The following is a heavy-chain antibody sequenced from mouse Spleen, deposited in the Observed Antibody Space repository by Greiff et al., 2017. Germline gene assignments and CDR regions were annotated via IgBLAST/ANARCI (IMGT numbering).Heavy chain of an antibody. D-gene: IGHD3-2*02. J-gene: IGHJ4*01. CDR3: ARHRGWPYYAMDY. CDR1: GFSLTSYG. V-gene: IGHV2-6-1*01. CDR2: IWSDGST. Sequence: VKLMESGPGLVAPSQSLSITCTISGFSLTSYGVHWVRQPPGKGLEWLVVIWSDGSTTYNSALKSRLSISKDNSKSQVFLKMNSLQTDDTAMYYCARHRGWPYYAMDYWGQGTSVTVSS.